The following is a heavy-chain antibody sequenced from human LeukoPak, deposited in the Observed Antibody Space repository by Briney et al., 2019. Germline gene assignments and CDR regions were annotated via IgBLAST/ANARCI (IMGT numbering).Heavy chain of an antibody. V-gene: IGHV3-23*01. D-gene: IGHD1-26*01. CDR3: AQWSRYFDY. CDR1: GFTFNNYA. CDR2: ISGSGYST. Sequence: GGSLRLSCVASGFTFNNYAMTCVRQAPGKGLEWVSAISGSGYSTYYADSVKGRFTISRDNSKNTLYLQMNSLRAEDTALYFCAQWSRYFDYWGQGTLVTVSS. J-gene: IGHJ4*02.